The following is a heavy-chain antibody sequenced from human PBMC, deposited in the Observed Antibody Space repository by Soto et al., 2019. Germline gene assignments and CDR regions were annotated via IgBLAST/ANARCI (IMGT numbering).Heavy chain of an antibody. V-gene: IGHV3-23*01. D-gene: IGHD2-2*01. CDR2: ISGSGGST. Sequence: GGSLRLSCAASGFTFSSYAMSWVRQAPGKGLEWVSAISGSGGSTYYADSVKGRFTISRDNSKNTLYLQMNSLRAEDTAVYYCARDLRWGSTTYYYYYAMDVWGQGTTVTVSS. J-gene: IGHJ6*02. CDR1: GFTFSSYA. CDR3: ARDLRWGSTTYYYYYAMDV.